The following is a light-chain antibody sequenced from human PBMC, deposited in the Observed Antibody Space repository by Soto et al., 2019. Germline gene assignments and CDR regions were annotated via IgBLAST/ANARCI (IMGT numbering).Light chain of an antibody. Sequence: DIQMTQSPSSLSASVGDRVTVTCRASQSIGTYLNWYQHKVGKAPKLLIYGASTLYSGVPSRFSGSGSGTDFTLTICSLQPEDSATYFCQESYSIPITFGQGTRLEMK. CDR2: GAS. CDR1: QSIGTY. V-gene: IGKV1-39*01. CDR3: QESYSIPIT. J-gene: IGKJ5*01.